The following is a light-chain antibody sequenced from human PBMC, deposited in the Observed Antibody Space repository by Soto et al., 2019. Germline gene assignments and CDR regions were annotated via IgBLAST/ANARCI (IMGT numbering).Light chain of an antibody. CDR2: DVT. CDR3: TSYAGSSIPVV. CDR1: SSDVGKYNF. J-gene: IGLJ2*01. Sequence: QSVLTQPPSASGSPGQSVTISCTGASSDVGKYNFVSWYQQHTGKAPKLMIYDVTERPSGVPDRFSGSKSGNTASLTVSGRPAEDEADYYCTSYAGSSIPVVFGGGTKLTVL. V-gene: IGLV2-8*01.